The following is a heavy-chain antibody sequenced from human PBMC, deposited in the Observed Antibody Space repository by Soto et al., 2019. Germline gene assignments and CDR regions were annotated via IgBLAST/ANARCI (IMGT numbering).Heavy chain of an antibody. CDR3: ARAGAFYETSGYPWSTFDI. D-gene: IGHD3-22*01. CDR2: ISAYNGNT. Sequence: QVPLVQSGAAVKKPGASVKVSCKASGYTLTSYGISWVRQAPGQGLQWMGWISAYNGNTNYADKFQGRVTMTTDTSTSTAHMEVRSLRSDDTAVYYCARAGAFYETSGYPWSTFDIWGQGTMVTVSS. V-gene: IGHV1-18*01. J-gene: IGHJ3*02. CDR1: GYTLTSYG.